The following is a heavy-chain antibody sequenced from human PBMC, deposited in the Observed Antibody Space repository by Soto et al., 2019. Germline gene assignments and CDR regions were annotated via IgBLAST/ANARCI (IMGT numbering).Heavy chain of an antibody. J-gene: IGHJ4*02. Sequence: ASVKVSCKASGYTFPSYDINWVRQATGQGLEWMGWMNPNSGNTGYAQKFQGRVTMTRNTSISTAYMELSSLRSEDTAVYYCEGEGSSWLTAFAYWGKGTLVPVSS. V-gene: IGHV1-8*01. CDR3: EGEGSSWLTAFAY. CDR1: GYTFPSYD. CDR2: MNPNSGNT. D-gene: IGHD6-13*01.